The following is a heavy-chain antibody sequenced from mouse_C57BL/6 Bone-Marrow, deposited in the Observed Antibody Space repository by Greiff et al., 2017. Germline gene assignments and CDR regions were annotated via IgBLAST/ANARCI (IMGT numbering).Heavy chain of an antibody. CDR3: TRTRIDYDTNY. CDR1: GFNIKDYY. Sequence: VQLQQSGAELVKPGASVKLSCTASGFNIKDYYIHWVKQRTEQGLEWIGRIDPEDGATKYAPKFQDKATITADTSSNTAYLQLSSLTSEDTAVYYCTRTRIDYDTNYWGQGTTLTVSS. V-gene: IGHV14-2*01. D-gene: IGHD2-13*01. CDR2: IDPEDGAT. J-gene: IGHJ2*01.